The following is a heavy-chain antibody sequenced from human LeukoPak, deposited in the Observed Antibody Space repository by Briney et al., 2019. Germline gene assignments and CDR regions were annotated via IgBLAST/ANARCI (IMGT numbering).Heavy chain of an antibody. V-gene: IGHV1-18*01. J-gene: IGHJ5*02. CDR3: ARVPSRITMIVVAEWFDP. CDR1: GYTFTSYG. D-gene: IGHD3-22*01. CDR2: ISAYNGNT. Sequence: ASVKVSCKASGYTFTSYGISWVRQAPGQGLEWMGWISAYNGNTNYAQKLQGRVTMTTDTSTSTAYMELRSLRSDATAVYYCARVPSRITMIVVAEWFDPWGQGTLVTVSS.